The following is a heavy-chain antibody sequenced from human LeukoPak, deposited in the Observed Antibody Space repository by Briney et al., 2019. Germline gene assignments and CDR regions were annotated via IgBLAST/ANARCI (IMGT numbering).Heavy chain of an antibody. D-gene: IGHD3-10*02. CDR2: TSYDGTRK. CDR3: AELGITMIGGV. Sequence: GGSLRLSSAASGFTFSSYSMNWVRQAPGKGLEWVAVTSYDGTRKYYADSMKGRFTISRDNSKNTLYLQMHSLRAEDTVVYYCAELGITMIGGVWGKGTTVTISS. J-gene: IGHJ6*04. V-gene: IGHV3-30*18. CDR1: GFTFSSYS.